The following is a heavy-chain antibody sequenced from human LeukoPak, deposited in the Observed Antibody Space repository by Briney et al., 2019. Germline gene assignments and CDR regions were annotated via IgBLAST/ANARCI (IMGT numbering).Heavy chain of an antibody. CDR2: IYYSGST. D-gene: IGHD1-26*01. CDR3: ARQTAIVGATLDY. J-gene: IGHJ4*02. CDR1: GGSISSYY. V-gene: IGHV4-59*08. Sequence: PSETLSLTCTVSGGSISSYYWSWIRQPPGKGLEWIGYIYYSGSTNYNPSLKSRVTISVDTSKNQFSLKLSSVTAADTAVYYCARQTAIVGATLDYWGQGTLVTVSP.